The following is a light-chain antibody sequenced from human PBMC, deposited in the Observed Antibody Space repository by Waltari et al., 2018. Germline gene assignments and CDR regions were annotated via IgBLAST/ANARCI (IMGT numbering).Light chain of an antibody. V-gene: IGKV3-15*01. CDR2: GAS. J-gene: IGKJ2*01. CDR3: QQYSNWPPMYT. Sequence: EIVMTPSPATLSVSPGERATLSCRASQSVSSNLAWYQQKPGQAPSLLIYGASTRATGIPSRFSGSGSGTEFTLTISSLGSEDFAVYYCQQYSNWPPMYTFGQGTKLEIK. CDR1: QSVSSN.